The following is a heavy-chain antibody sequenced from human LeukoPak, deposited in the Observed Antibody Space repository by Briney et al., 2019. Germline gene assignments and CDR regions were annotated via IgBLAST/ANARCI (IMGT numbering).Heavy chain of an antibody. Sequence: GGSLRLSCVASGFTFDDYAMHWVRQAPGKGLEWVSGISWNSGSIGYADSVKGRFTISRDNAKNSLYLQMNSLRAEDTAVYYCARDRDGLLWFGEGAFDYWGQGTLVTVSS. CDR3: ARDRDGLLWFGEGAFDY. CDR2: ISWNSGSI. CDR1: GFTFDDYA. D-gene: IGHD3-10*01. V-gene: IGHV3-9*01. J-gene: IGHJ4*02.